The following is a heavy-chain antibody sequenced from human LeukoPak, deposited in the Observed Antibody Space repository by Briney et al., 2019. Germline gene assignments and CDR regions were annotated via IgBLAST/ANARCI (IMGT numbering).Heavy chain of an antibody. CDR3: ARALRYFDWFSAFDI. J-gene: IGHJ3*02. Sequence: PRASVKVSCKASGGTFSSYAISWVRQAPGQGLEWMGRIIPILGIANYAQKFQGRVTITADKSTSTAYMELSSLRSEDTAVYYCARALRYFDWFSAFDIWGQGTMVTVSS. CDR2: IIPILGIA. CDR1: GGTFSSYA. D-gene: IGHD3-9*01. V-gene: IGHV1-69*04.